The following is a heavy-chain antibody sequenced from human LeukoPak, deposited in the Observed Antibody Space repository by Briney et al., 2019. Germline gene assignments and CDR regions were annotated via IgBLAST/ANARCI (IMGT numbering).Heavy chain of an antibody. D-gene: IGHD1-7*01. J-gene: IGHJ6*02. Sequence: SETLSLTCTVSGGSVSSGSYYWSWIRQPPGKGLEWIGYIYYSGSTNYNPSLKSRVTISVDTSKNQFSLKLSSVTAADTAVYYCARERYNWNYYALDYYYYGMDVRGQGTTVTVSS. CDR3: ARERYNWNYYALDYYYYGMDV. CDR2: IYYSGST. V-gene: IGHV4-61*01. CDR1: GGSVSSGSYY.